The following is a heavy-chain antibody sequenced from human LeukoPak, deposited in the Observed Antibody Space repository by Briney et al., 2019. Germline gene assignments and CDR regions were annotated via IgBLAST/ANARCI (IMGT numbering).Heavy chain of an antibody. J-gene: IGHJ3*02. Sequence: GGSLRLSCAASGFTFNNAWMTWVRQAPGKGLEWVGRIKSKTDGGTTDYAAPVKGRFTISRDDSKNTLYLQMNSLKSEDTAVYYYTTGGSYYEDDAFDIWGQGTLVTVSS. D-gene: IGHD1-26*01. CDR2: IKSKTDGGTT. CDR3: TTGGSYYEDDAFDI. CDR1: GFTFNNAW. V-gene: IGHV3-15*01.